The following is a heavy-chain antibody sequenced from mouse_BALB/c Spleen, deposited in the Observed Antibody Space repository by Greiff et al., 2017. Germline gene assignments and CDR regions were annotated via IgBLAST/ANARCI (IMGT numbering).Heavy chain of an antibody. D-gene: IGHD1-1*01. V-gene: IGHV5-9-3*01. Sequence: EVQLVESGGGLVKPGGSLKLSCAASGFTFSSYAMSWVRQTPEKRLEWVATISSGGSYTYYPDSVKGRFTISRDNAKNTLYLQMSSLRSEDTAMYYCARHDYYGSSYYFDYWGQGTTLTVSS. CDR1: GFTFSSYA. J-gene: IGHJ2*01. CDR2: ISSGGSYT. CDR3: ARHDYYGSSYYFDY.